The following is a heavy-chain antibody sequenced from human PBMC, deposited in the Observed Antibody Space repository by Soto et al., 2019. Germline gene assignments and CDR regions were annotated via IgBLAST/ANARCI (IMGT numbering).Heavy chain of an antibody. J-gene: IGHJ6*02. CDR1: GFTFSSYE. Sequence: GSLRLSCATSGFTFSSYEMNWVRQAPGKGLEWVSYISSSGSTIYYADSVKGRFTISRDNAKNSLYLQMDSLRAEDTAVYYCARDQEAGSFFPYYYGMDVWGQGTTVTVSS. CDR3: ARDQEAGSFFPYYYGMDV. CDR2: ISSSGSTI. V-gene: IGHV3-48*03. D-gene: IGHD6-13*01.